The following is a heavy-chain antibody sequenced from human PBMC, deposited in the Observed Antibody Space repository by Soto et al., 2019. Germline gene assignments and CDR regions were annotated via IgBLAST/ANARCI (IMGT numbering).Heavy chain of an antibody. D-gene: IGHD1-1*01. CDR1: GYTFTSYG. J-gene: IGHJ4*02. V-gene: IGHV1-18*01. CDR2: ISAHNDNT. Sequence: QVHLVQSGAEVKKPGASVKVSCKCSGYTFTSYGITWVRQAPGQGLEWMGWISAHNDNTDYAQKLQGRVTVTRDTSSSTGYMELRRLRSDDTAVYYCARGRYGDYWGQGALVTVSS. CDR3: ARGRYGDY.